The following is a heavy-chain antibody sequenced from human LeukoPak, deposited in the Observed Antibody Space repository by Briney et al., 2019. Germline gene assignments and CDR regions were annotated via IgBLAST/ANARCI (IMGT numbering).Heavy chain of an antibody. CDR2: IKQDGSEK. CDR3: ARSGGGRWLQLNAFDT. J-gene: IGHJ3*02. V-gene: IGHV3-7*01. D-gene: IGHD5-24*01. Sequence: GSLRLSRAAYGFTFSSYWMSWVRQAPGKGLEWVANIKQDGSEKYYVDSVKGRFTISRDNAKNSLYLQMNSLRAEDTAVYYCARSGGGRWLQLNAFDTWGQGTMVTVSS. CDR1: GFTFSSYW.